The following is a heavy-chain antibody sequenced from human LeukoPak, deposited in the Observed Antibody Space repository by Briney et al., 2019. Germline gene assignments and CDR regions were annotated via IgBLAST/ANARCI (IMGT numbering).Heavy chain of an antibody. CDR1: GASVSSGSSY. CDR3: ARVNLWLSMGIDY. J-gene: IGHJ4*02. D-gene: IGHD5-18*01. Sequence: SETLSLTCTVSGASVSSGSSYWGWIRQPPGKGLEWIGYIFYSGTTNYSPSLKSRVTMSLDTSENQFSLKLSSVTAADTAVYYCARVNLWLSMGIDYWGQGTLVTVSS. CDR2: IFYSGTT. V-gene: IGHV4-61*01.